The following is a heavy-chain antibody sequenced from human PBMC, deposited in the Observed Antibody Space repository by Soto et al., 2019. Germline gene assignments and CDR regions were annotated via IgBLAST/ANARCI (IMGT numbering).Heavy chain of an antibody. Sequence: GASVKVSCKASGYTSTRYYMHWVRQAPGQGLEWMGIINPSGGSTSYAQKFQGRVTMTRDTSTSTAYMELSSLRSEDTAVYYCARSEEGVGYCSSTSCYPGGYYYYGMDVWGQGTTVTVSS. CDR2: INPSGGST. CDR3: ARSEEGVGYCSSTSCYPGGYYYYGMDV. V-gene: IGHV1-46*01. J-gene: IGHJ6*02. CDR1: GYTSTRYY. D-gene: IGHD2-2*01.